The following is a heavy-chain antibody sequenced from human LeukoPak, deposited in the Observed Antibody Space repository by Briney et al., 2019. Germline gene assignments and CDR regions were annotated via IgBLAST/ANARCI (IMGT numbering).Heavy chain of an antibody. CDR1: GFPFSVYY. Sequence: GGSLRLSCAASGFPFSVYYMSWIRQAPGRGLEWISYMTNSGDTIYYADSVKGRFTISRDNAKNSLYLQMSSLRAEDTAVYYCASRGSYYGSGSYYYWGQGTLVTVSS. D-gene: IGHD3-10*01. J-gene: IGHJ4*02. CDR3: ASRGSYYGSGSYYY. CDR2: MTNSGDTI. V-gene: IGHV3-11*01.